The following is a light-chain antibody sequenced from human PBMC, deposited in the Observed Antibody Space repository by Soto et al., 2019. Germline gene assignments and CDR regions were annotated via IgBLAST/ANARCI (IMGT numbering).Light chain of an antibody. CDR2: DVS. Sequence: SALPQPASVSGSPGQSITISCTGTSSDVGGYNYVSWYQRHPGKAPKLMIYDVSNRPSGVSNRFSGSKSGNTASLTISGLQAEDEADYYCSSYTSSSTLVFGTGTKVTVL. V-gene: IGLV2-14*01. CDR3: SSYTSSSTLV. CDR1: SSDVGGYNY. J-gene: IGLJ1*01.